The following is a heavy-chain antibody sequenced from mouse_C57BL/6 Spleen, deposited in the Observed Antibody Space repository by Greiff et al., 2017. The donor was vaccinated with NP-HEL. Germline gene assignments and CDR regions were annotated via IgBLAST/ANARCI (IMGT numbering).Heavy chain of an antibody. J-gene: IGHJ2*01. CDR1: GYTFTNYW. CDR3: ARRDYDYDVGTLDY. Sequence: QVQLQQSGAELVRPGTSVKMSCKASGYTFTNYWIGWAKQRPGHGLEWIGDIYPGGGYTNYNEKFKGKATLTADKSSSTAYMQFSSLTSEDSAIYYCARRDYDYDVGTLDYWGQGTTLTVSS. V-gene: IGHV1-63*01. D-gene: IGHD2-4*01. CDR2: IYPGGGYT.